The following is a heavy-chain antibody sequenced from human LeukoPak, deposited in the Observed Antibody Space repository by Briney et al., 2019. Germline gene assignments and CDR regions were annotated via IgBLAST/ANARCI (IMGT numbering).Heavy chain of an antibody. V-gene: IGHV1-2*02. Sequence: ASVKVSCKASGFTFTDHYMHWVRQAPGQGLEWMGWINGKRGDTNYAQNFQDRVTMTRDTSTSTVCMELSRLTVDDTAVYYCARDHDWGVDYWGQGTLVTVSP. CDR2: INGKRGDT. CDR3: ARDHDWGVDY. J-gene: IGHJ4*02. D-gene: IGHD7-27*01. CDR1: GFTFTDHY.